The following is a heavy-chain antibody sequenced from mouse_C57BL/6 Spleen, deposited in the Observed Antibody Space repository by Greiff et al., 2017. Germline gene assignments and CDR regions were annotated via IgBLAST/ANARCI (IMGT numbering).Heavy chain of an antibody. CDR2: IDPEDGET. V-gene: IGHV14-2*01. CDR1: GFNFTDYY. CDR3: FYGSSSYFDY. Sequence: VQLQQSGAELVKPGASVKLSCTASGFNFTDYYMHWVKQRPEQVLEWIGRIDPEDGETKYAPKFQGKATITADTSSNTACLQLSSLTSEDTAVYYGFYGSSSYFDYWGQGTTLTVSS. D-gene: IGHD1-1*01. J-gene: IGHJ2*01.